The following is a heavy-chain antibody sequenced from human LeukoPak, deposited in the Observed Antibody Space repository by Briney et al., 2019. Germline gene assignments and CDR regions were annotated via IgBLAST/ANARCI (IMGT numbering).Heavy chain of an antibody. D-gene: IGHD2-2*01. CDR2: VIVIFGIA. Sequence: SVKVSCKASGGTFNSYAISWVRQARGQGLEWMGRVIVIFGIANYAQKFQGRVTITADKSTSTAYMELRSLISDDTAVYYCARDLPTYCSSPSCFHGMDVWGQGTTVTASS. V-gene: IGHV1-69*04. J-gene: IGHJ6*02. CDR1: GGTFNSYA. CDR3: ARDLPTYCSSPSCFHGMDV.